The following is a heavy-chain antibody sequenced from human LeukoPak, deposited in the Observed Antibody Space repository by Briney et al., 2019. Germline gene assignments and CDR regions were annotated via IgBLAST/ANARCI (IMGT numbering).Heavy chain of an antibody. J-gene: IGHJ4*02. V-gene: IGHV3-23*01. CDR3: AKGLLLWFGEPGGFDY. CDR2: ISASGGST. Sequence: GGSLRPSCAASGFTFRSYAMSWVRQAPGKGLEWVSAISASGGSTYYTDSVKGRFTISRDNSKNTLYLQMNSLRADDTALYYCAKGLLLWFGEPGGFDYWGQGTLVTVSS. D-gene: IGHD3-10*01. CDR1: GFTFRSYA.